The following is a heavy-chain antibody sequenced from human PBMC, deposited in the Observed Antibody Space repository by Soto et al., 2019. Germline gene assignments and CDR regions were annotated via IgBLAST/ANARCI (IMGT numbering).Heavy chain of an antibody. V-gene: IGHV3-7*05. Sequence: GGSLRLSCRISGLSRPYSWVSWVRQPPGAGLEWLAMTKHDGSEEHYVDSVRGRFTISRDSAYYSLHLHMNDLRVDDTALYFCALLDTAAIGAKGLWGQGTLVTVSS. CDR2: TKHDGSEE. J-gene: IGHJ4*02. CDR3: ALLDTAAIGAKGL. CDR1: GLSRPYSW. D-gene: IGHD5-18*01.